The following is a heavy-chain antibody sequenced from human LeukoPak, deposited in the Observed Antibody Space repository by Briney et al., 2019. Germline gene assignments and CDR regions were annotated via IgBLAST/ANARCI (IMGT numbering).Heavy chain of an antibody. CDR3: ARGRKLTYYYGSGVPYYFDY. V-gene: IGHV4-34*01. CDR1: GGSFSGYY. J-gene: IGHJ4*02. D-gene: IGHD3-10*01. Sequence: SETLSLTCAVYGGSFSGYYWSWIRQPPGKGLEWIGEINHSGSTNYNPSLKSRVTISVDTSKNQFSLKLSSVTAADTAVYYCARGRKLTYYYGSGVPYYFDYWGQGTLVTVSS. CDR2: INHSGST.